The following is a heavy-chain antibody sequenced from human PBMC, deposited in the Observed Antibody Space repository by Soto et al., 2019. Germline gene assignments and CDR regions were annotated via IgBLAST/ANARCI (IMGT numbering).Heavy chain of an antibody. Sequence: EVQVLESGGGLVQPGGSLRLSCAASGFTFSNYAMSWVRQAPGKGLEWVSAISGSGAGTYYADSVKGRFTISRDNSKNTVYLQMNSRRAEDTAVYYCAKSAYCSGASCYTLPDYWGQGTLVTVSS. CDR1: GFTFSNYA. J-gene: IGHJ4*02. D-gene: IGHD2-2*02. V-gene: IGHV3-23*01. CDR3: AKSAYCSGASCYTLPDY. CDR2: ISGSGAGT.